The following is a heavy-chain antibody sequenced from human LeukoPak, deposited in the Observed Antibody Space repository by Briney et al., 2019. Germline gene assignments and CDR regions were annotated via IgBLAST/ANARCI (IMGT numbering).Heavy chain of an antibody. J-gene: IGHJ4*02. CDR1: GYTFTGYY. V-gene: IGHV1-2*02. Sequence: GASVKVSCKASGYTFTGYYMHWVRQAPGQGLEWMGWINPNSGGTNYAQKFQGRVTMTRDTSIGTAYMELSRLRSDDTAVYYCARVQSQDYVWGSYRPRAYYFDYWGQGTLVTVSS. CDR2: INPNSGGT. CDR3: ARVQSQDYVWGSYRPRAYYFDY. D-gene: IGHD3-16*02.